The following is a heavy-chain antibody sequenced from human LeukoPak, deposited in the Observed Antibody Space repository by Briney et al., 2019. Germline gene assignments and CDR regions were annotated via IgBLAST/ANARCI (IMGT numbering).Heavy chain of an antibody. Sequence: GGSLRLSCAASGFTFGPYTMNWVRQAPGKGLEWVSYISSSSSTIYYADSVKGRFTISRDNAKNSLYLQMNSLRAEDTAVYYCARDRWFDPWGQGTLVTVSS. CDR1: GFTFGPYT. CDR3: ARDRWFDP. J-gene: IGHJ5*02. CDR2: ISSSSSTI. V-gene: IGHV3-48*04.